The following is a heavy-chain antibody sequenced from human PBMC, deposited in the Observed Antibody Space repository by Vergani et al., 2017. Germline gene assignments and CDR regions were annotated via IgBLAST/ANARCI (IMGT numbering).Heavy chain of an antibody. D-gene: IGHD2-21*02. CDR3: AKYLRDSTDGLPDS. V-gene: IGHV3-30*02. CDR1: GFTFSNFG. J-gene: IGHJ4*02. CDR2: IGKDGIKT. Sequence: QVQLVESAGGVVQPGGSLRLSCAASGFTFSNFGMHWIRQAPGNGLEWLAYIGKDGIKTRYRDAVKGRFTVSRDNSKDILYLQMDSLRSEDTALSYCAKYLRDSTDGLPDSWGPGTLVIVSS.